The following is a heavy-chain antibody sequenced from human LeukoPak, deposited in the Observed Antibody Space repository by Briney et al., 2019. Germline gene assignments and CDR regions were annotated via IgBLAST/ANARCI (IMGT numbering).Heavy chain of an antibody. CDR1: GCTFSSYA. Sequence: SVKVSCKASGCTFSSYAISWVRQAPGQGLEWMGRIIPILGIANYAQKFQGRVTITADKSTSTAYLELSSLRSEDTAVYYCARGYSSSWYWFDPWGQGTLVTVSS. D-gene: IGHD6-13*01. V-gene: IGHV1-69*04. CDR3: ARGYSSSWYWFDP. J-gene: IGHJ5*02. CDR2: IIPILGIA.